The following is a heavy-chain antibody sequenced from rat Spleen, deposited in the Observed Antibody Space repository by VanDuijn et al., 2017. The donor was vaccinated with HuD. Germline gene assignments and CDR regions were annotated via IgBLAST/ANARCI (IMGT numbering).Heavy chain of an antibody. CDR1: GFTVSDFG. V-gene: IGHV5-19*01. D-gene: IGHD5-1*01. CDR2: ISPSGDIT. Sequence: EVQLVESGGGLVQPGRSLKLSCAASGFTVSDFGFHWIRQAPPKGLEWVASISPSGDITYYRDSVKGRFTFSRDNAKSTLYLQMDSLRSEDTATYYCARRDWELLDYWGQGVMVTVSS. J-gene: IGHJ2*01. CDR3: ARRDWELLDY.